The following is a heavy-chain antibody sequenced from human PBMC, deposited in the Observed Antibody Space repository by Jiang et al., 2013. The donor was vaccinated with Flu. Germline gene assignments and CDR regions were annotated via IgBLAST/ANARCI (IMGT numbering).Heavy chain of an antibody. CDR1: GGSFSGYY. CDR2: INHSGST. V-gene: IGHV4-34*01. Sequence: LLKPSETLSLTCAVYGGSFSGYYWSWIRQPPGKGLEWIGEINHSGSTNYNPSLKSRVTISVDTSKNQFSLKLSSVTAADTAVYYCARGGDYSNYGSDYWGQGTLVTVSS. J-gene: IGHJ4*02. CDR3: ARGGDYSNYGSDY. D-gene: IGHD4-11*01.